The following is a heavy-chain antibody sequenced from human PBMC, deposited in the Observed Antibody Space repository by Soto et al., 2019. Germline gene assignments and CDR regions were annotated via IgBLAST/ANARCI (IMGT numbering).Heavy chain of an antibody. Sequence: SQTLSLTCTVFGDSISSYYWSWIRQPTGKGLEWIGRIYISGSTDYNPSFKSRVSMSIETSKNQFSLKVNSLPAADTAVYYCARGGVYGVADDAFDIWGQGTMVTVSS. CDR3: ARGGVYGVADDAFDI. V-gene: IGHV4-4*07. CDR2: IYISGST. J-gene: IGHJ3*02. D-gene: IGHD3-3*01. CDR1: GDSISSYY.